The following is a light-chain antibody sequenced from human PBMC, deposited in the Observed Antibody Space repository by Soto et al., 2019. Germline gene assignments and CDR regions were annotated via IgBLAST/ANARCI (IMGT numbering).Light chain of an antibody. CDR3: AVWDDSLSGVV. CDR2: RNN. Sequence: QSVLTQPPSASRTPGERVTISCSGSSSNIGSNYVYWYQQLPGTAPKVLIYRNNQRPSGVPDRFSGSKSGTSASLAISGLRSEDEADYYCAVWDDSLSGVVFGGGTKLTVL. J-gene: IGLJ2*01. V-gene: IGLV1-47*01. CDR1: SSNIGSNY.